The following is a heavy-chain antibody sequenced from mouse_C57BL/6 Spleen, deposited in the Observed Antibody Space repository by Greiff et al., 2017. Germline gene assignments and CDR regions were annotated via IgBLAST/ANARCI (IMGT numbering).Heavy chain of an antibody. CDR2: IYPGSGNT. CDR3: ADGDYGQAWFAY. D-gene: IGHD2-4*01. V-gene: IGHV1-84*01. Sequence: VHLVESGPELVKPGASVKISCKASGYTFTDYYINWVKQRPGQGLEWIGWIYPGSGNTNYNEKFKGKATLTVDTSSSTAYMQLSSLTSEDSAVYFYADGDYGQAWFAYWGQGTLVTVSA. J-gene: IGHJ3*01. CDR1: GYTFTDYY.